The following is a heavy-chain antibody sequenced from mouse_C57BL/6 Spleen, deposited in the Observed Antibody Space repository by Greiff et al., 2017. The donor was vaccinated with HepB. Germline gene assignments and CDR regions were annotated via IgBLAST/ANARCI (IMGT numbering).Heavy chain of an antibody. CDR2: IDPSDSYT. CDR3: ARGRSNYRSFDD. D-gene: IGHD1-1*01. V-gene: IGHV1-50*01. CDR1: GYTFTSYW. Sequence: QVQLQQPGAELVKPGASVKLSCKASGYTFTSYWMQWVKQRPGQGLAWIGEIDPSDSYTNYNQKFKGKATLTVDTSSSTAYMQLSSLTSEESAVYDCARGRSNYRSFDDWGTGTTVTVSS. J-gene: IGHJ1*03.